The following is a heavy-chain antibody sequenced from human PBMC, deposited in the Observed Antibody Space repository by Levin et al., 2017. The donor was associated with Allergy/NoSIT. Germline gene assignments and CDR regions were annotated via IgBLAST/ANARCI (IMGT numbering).Heavy chain of an antibody. CDR1: GDSVSSNSAA. V-gene: IGHV6-1*01. J-gene: IGHJ6*02. D-gene: IGHD5-18*01. CDR2: TYYRSKWYN. CDR3: ARDQGGYSYGTYYYYGMDV. Sequence: SQTLSLTCAISGDSVSSNSAAWNWIRQSPSRGLEWLGRTYYRSKWYNDYAVSVKSRITINPDTSKNQFSLQLNSVTPEDTAVYYCARDQGGYSYGTYYYYGMDVWGQGTTVTVSS.